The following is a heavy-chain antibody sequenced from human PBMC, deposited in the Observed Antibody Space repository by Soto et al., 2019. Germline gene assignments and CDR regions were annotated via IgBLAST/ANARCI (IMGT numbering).Heavy chain of an antibody. Sequence: ASVKVSCKASGYTFTGYYMHWVRQAPGQGLEWMGWINPNSGGTNYAQKFQGWVTMTRDTSTSTAYMELSRLRSDDTAVYYCARDGGSFIEIPPPHFAYWGQGTLVTVSS. CDR1: GYTFTGYY. CDR3: ARDGGSFIEIPPPHFAY. CDR2: INPNSGGT. D-gene: IGHD3-16*01. J-gene: IGHJ4*02. V-gene: IGHV1-2*04.